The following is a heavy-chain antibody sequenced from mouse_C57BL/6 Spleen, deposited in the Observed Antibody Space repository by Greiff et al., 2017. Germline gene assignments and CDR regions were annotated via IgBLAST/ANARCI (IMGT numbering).Heavy chain of an antibody. CDR3: ARNPPGGYYVGYYAMDD. CDR1: GYAFSSSW. J-gene: IGHJ4*01. Sequence: QVQLQQSGPELVKPGASVKISCKASGYAFSSSWMNWVKQRPGKGLEWIGRLYPGDGDTNYNGKFKGKATLTADKSSSTAYMQLSSLTSEDSAVYFCARNPPGGYYVGYYAMDDWGQGTSVTVSS. CDR2: LYPGDGDT. V-gene: IGHV1-82*01. D-gene: IGHD2-3*01.